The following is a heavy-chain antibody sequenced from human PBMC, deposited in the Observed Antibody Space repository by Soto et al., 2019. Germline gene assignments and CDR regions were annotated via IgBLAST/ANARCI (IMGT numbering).Heavy chain of an antibody. V-gene: IGHV3-11*01. CDR1: GFTFSDYY. CDR3: ARVERGITIFGVVIPPFDY. J-gene: IGHJ4*02. CDR2: ISSSGSTI. Sequence: QVQLVESGGGLVKPGGSLRLSCAASGFTFSDYYMSWIRQAPGKGLEWVSYISSSGSTIYYADSVKGRFTFSRNNAKNTMYLQMNSLRAEDTAVYYCARVERGITIFGVVIPPFDYWGQGTLVTVSS. D-gene: IGHD3-3*01.